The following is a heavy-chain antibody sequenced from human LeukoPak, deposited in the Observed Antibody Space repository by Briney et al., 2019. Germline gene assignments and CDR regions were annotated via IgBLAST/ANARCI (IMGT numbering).Heavy chain of an antibody. CDR3: ARDDYSDYYMDV. CDR1: GFTFSSYS. CDR2: ISSSSSTI. D-gene: IGHD4-11*01. V-gene: IGHV3-48*04. Sequence: GGSLRLSCAVFGFTFSSYSMTWVRQAPGKGREWVSYISSSSSTIYYADSVKGRFTISRDNAKNSLYLQMNSLRAEDTAVYYWARDDYSDYYMDVWGKGTTVTVSS. J-gene: IGHJ6*03.